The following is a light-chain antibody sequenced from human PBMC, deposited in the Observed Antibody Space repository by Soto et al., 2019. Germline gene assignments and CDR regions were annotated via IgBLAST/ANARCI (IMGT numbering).Light chain of an antibody. Sequence: EIVLTQSPVTLSLSPGERATLSCRASQSVSSNFLAWYQQKPGQAPRLLIYGASKRATGIPDRFSGSGSGTDFTLTISRLEPEDFAVYYCQQYGSSPRTFGQGTKVDIK. CDR2: GAS. CDR1: QSVSSNF. V-gene: IGKV3-20*01. J-gene: IGKJ1*01. CDR3: QQYGSSPRT.